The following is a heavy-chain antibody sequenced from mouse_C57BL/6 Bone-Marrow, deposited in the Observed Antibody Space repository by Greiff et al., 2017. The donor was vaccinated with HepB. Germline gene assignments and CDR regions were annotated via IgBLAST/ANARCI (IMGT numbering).Heavy chain of an antibody. CDR2: ISGGGGNT. CDR3: ARQGNYGVFYAMDY. Sequence: DVKLVESGGGLVKPGGSLKLSCAASGFTFSSYTMSWVRQTPEKRLEWVATISGGGGNTYYPDSVKGRFSISRDNAKNTLYLQMSSLRSEDTALYYCARQGNYGVFYAMDYWGQGTSVTVSS. CDR1: GFTFSSYT. J-gene: IGHJ4*01. D-gene: IGHD2-1*01. V-gene: IGHV5-9*01.